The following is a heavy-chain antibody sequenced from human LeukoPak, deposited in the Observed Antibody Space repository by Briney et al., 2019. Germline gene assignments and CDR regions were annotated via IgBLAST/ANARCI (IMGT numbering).Heavy chain of an antibody. D-gene: IGHD3-10*01. CDR1: GYTFTSYD. Sequence: GASVKVSCKASGYTFTSYDINWVRQATGQGLEWMGWMNPNSGNTGYEQKFQGRVTMTRNTSISTAYMELSSLRSEDTAVYYCATAYYYGSGSYSYYYYYGMDVWGQGTTVTVS. CDR2: MNPNSGNT. V-gene: IGHV1-8*01. J-gene: IGHJ6*02. CDR3: ATAYYYGSGSYSYYYYYGMDV.